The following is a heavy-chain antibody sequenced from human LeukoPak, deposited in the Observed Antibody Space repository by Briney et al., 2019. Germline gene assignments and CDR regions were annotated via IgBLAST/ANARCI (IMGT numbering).Heavy chain of an antibody. CDR1: GGSISSSNW. CDR2: IYHSGST. V-gene: IGHV4-4*02. J-gene: IGHJ5*02. CDR3: ARGLTYGSGRGWFDP. D-gene: IGHD3-10*01. Sequence: PSETLSLTCAVSGGSISSSNWWSWVRQPPGKGLEWIGEIYHSGSTNYNPSLKSRVTISVDTSKNQFSLKLSSVTAADTAVYYCARGLTYGSGRGWFDPWGQGTLVTVSS.